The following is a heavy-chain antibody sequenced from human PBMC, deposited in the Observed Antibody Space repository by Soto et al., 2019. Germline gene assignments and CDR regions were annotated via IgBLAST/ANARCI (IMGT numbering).Heavy chain of an antibody. CDR3: ARDQTTAYYFDY. J-gene: IGHJ4*02. V-gene: IGHV1-69*08. D-gene: IGHD4-17*01. Sequence: QVQLVQSGAEVKKPGSSVKVSCKASGGTFSSYTISWVRQAPGQGLEWMGRIIPILGIANYAQKFQGRVTITADKSTSTAYMDLSSLRSEDTAGYYCARDQTTAYYFDYWGQGTLVTVSS. CDR2: IIPILGIA. CDR1: GGTFSSYT.